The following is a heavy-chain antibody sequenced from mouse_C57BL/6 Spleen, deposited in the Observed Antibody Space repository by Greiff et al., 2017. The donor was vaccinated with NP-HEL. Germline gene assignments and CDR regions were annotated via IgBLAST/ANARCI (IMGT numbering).Heavy chain of an antibody. V-gene: IGHV14-4*01. D-gene: IGHD4-1*02. J-gene: IGHJ3*01. CDR2: IDPENGDT. CDR3: TTPTGFAY. CDR1: GFNIKDDY. Sequence: VQLQQSGAELVRPGASVKLSCTASGFNIKDDYMHWVKQRPEQGLEWIGWIDPENGDTEYASKFQGKATITADQSSNTAYLQLSSLTSEDTAVYYCTTPTGFAYWGQGTLVTVSA.